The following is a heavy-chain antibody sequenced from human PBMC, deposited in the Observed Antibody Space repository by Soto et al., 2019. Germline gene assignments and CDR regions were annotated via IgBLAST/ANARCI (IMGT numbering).Heavy chain of an antibody. CDR2: IHYSGST. V-gene: IGHV4-59*01. Sequence: QVQLQESGPGLVKPSETLSLTCTVSGGSISSYYWSWIRQPPGKGLEWTGYIHYSGSTNYNPSLKSRVTISVDMSKTQFSLKLSSVTAADTAVYYCARGGVTQYWYFDLWGRGTLVTVSS. J-gene: IGHJ2*01. CDR1: GGSISSYY. CDR3: ARGGVTQYWYFDL. D-gene: IGHD3-16*01.